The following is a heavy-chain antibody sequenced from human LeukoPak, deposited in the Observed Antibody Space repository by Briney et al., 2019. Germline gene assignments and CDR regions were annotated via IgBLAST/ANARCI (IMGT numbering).Heavy chain of an antibody. CDR3: TRDQSYDFWSGYLNYYYGMDV. D-gene: IGHD3-3*01. CDR2: IRSKAYGGTT. Sequence: GGSLRLSCTASGFTFGDYAMSWVRQAPGKGLEWVGFIRSKAYGGTTEYAASVKGRFTISRDDSKGIAYLQMNSLKTEDTAVYYCTRDQSYDFWSGYLNYYYGMDVWGQGTTVTVSS. V-gene: IGHV3-49*04. CDR1: GFTFGDYA. J-gene: IGHJ6*02.